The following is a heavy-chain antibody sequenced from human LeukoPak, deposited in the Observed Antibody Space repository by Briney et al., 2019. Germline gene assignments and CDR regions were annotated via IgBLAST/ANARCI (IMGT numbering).Heavy chain of an antibody. CDR2: INHSGST. CDR3: ARGTLNYSGYDYMDFDY. Sequence: SETLSLTCAVYGGSFSGYYWSWICQPPGKGLEWIGEINHSGSTNYSPSLKSRVTMSLDTSKNQLSLKLSSVTAADTAVYYCARGTLNYSGYDYMDFDYWGQGTLVTVSS. CDR1: GGSFSGYY. V-gene: IGHV4-34*01. J-gene: IGHJ4*02. D-gene: IGHD5-12*01.